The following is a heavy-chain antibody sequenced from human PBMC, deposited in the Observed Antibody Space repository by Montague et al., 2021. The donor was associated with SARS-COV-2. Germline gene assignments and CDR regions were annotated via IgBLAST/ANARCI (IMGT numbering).Heavy chain of an antibody. CDR2: ISGSGGGT. D-gene: IGHD4-17*01. CDR3: AKGSLPGDFVFHY. V-gene: IGHV3-23*01. CDR1: GFTFSTYA. Sequence: SLRLSCAASGFTFSTYAMNWVRQAPGKGLEWVSGISGSGGGTFYADSVKGRFTISRDNSKNTPYLQMNSLRAEDTAVYFCAKGSLPGDFVFHYWGQGTLVTVSS. J-gene: IGHJ4*02.